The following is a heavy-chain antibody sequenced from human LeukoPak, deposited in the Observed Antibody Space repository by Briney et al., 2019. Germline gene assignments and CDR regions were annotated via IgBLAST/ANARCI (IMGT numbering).Heavy chain of an antibody. CDR2: ISGSGGST. V-gene: IGHV3-23*01. CDR3: AKDALWFGELLGAFDI. Sequence: GGTLRLSCAASGFTFSSYGMSWVRQAPGKGLEWVSAISGSGGSTYYADSVKGRLTISRDNSKNTLYLQMNSLRAEDTAVYYCAKDALWFGELLGAFDIWGQGTMVTVSS. CDR1: GFTFSSYG. J-gene: IGHJ3*02. D-gene: IGHD3-10*01.